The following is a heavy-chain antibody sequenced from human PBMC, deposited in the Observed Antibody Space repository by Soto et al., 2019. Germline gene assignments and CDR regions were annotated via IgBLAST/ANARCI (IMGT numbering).Heavy chain of an antibody. CDR1: VYTFTSYY. J-gene: IGHJ4*02. CDR3: ARDEARGTTIPDILTGYSNY. V-gene: IGHV1-46*01. Sequence: GASVKVSCKASVYTFTSYYMHWVRHAPGQGLECMGIINPSGGSTSYAQKFQGRVTMTRDTSTSTVYMELSSLRSEDTAVYYCARDEARGTTIPDILTGYSNYWGQGTLVTVSS. CDR2: INPSGGST. D-gene: IGHD3-9*01.